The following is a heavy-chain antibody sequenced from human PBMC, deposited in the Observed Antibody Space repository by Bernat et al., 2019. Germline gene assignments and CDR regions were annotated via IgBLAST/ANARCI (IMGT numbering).Heavy chain of an antibody. CDR1: GFTFSVYV. J-gene: IGHJ4*02. CDR3: VSDVLY. V-gene: IGHV3-64*03. Sequence: EVQLVESGGGLVQPGGSLSPSCSASGFTFSVYVMFWVRQAPGKGLEYVSGISSNGDSTHYVDSVKGRFTISRDNSKSMLYVQMSSLRVEDTAVYYCVSDVLYWGQGALVTVSP. CDR2: ISSNGDST.